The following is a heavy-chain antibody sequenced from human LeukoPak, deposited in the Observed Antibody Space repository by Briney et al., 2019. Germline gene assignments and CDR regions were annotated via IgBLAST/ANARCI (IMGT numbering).Heavy chain of an antibody. J-gene: IGHJ4*02. D-gene: IGHD4-17*01. CDR1: GFTFSSYG. Sequence: GGSLRLSCAASGFTFSSYGMHWVRQAPGKGLEWGAVISYDGSNKYYADSVKGRFTISRDNSKNTLYLQMNSLRAEDTAVYYCARDSRYGDYVFLFDYWGQGTLVTVSS. CDR3: ARDSRYGDYVFLFDY. CDR2: ISYDGSNK. V-gene: IGHV3-30*03.